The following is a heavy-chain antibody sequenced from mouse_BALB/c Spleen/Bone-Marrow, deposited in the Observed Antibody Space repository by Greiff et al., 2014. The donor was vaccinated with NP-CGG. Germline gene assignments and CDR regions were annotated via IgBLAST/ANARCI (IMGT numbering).Heavy chain of an antibody. D-gene: IGHD4-1*01. V-gene: IGHV3-2*02. J-gene: IGHJ3*01. CDR3: ARRDWDAFAY. CDR2: ISYSGST. Sequence: EVQLVESGPGLVKPSQSLSLTCTVPGYSITSDYAWNWIRQFPGNKLEWMGYISYSGSTSYNPSLKSRISITRDTSKNQFFLQLNSMTTEDTATYYCARRDWDAFAYWGQGTLVTVSA. CDR1: GYSITSDYA.